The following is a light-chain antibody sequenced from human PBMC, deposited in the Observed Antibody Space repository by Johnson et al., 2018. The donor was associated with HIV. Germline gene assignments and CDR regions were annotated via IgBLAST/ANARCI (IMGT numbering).Light chain of an antibody. CDR2: ESN. Sequence: QPVLTQPPSVSAAPGQKVTISCSGSSSNIGNNYVSWYQQLPGTAPKLLIYESNQRPSGIPDRFSGSKSGTSATLGITGLQTGDEADYYCGTWDSSLSAGIFGTGTNVTVL. V-gene: IGLV1-51*02. J-gene: IGLJ1*01. CDR3: GTWDSSLSAGI. CDR1: SSNIGNNY.